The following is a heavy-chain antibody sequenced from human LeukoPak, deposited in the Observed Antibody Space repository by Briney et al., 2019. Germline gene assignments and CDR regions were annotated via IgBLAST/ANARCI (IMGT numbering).Heavy chain of an antibody. CDR1: GFTFGNAW. V-gene: IGHV3-15*01. CDR3: TTAIKRITIFGVALMDV. D-gene: IGHD3-3*01. J-gene: IGHJ6*02. CDR2: IKSKTDGGTT. Sequence: TGGSLRLSCAASGFTFGNAWMSWVRQAPGKGLEWVGRIKSKTDGGTTDYAAPVKGRFTISRDDSKNTLYLQMNSLKTEDTAVYYCTTAIKRITIFGVALMDVWGQGTTVTVSS.